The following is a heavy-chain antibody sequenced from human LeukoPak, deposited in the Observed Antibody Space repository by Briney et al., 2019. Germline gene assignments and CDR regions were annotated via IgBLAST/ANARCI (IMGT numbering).Heavy chain of an antibody. D-gene: IGHD4-17*01. CDR1: GLTFSNFW. Sequence: PGGSLRLSCAASGLTFSNFWMHWVRQPPEKGLVWVSRINPDGSDTIYADSVKGRFTISRDNAKNTLYLHMNSLRVEDTAVYDCASSPNTVATTDYWGQGTLVTVSS. J-gene: IGHJ4*02. V-gene: IGHV3-74*01. CDR2: INPDGSDT. CDR3: ASSPNTVATTDY.